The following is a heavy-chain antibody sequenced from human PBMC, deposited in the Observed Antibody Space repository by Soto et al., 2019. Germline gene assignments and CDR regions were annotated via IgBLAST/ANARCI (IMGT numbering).Heavy chain of an antibody. J-gene: IGHJ4*02. CDR1: GGSISGYY. CDR2: THNSGNT. CDR3: GRGGCYEDH. Sequence: PSETLSLTCTVSGGSISGYYWSWIRQPPGKGLEWIGYTHNSGNTDYNPSLKSRVTISLDASRNEFSLSLRSVTAADTAVYYCGRGGCYEDHWGQGTLVTVSS. V-gene: IGHV4-59*08. D-gene: IGHD2-15*01.